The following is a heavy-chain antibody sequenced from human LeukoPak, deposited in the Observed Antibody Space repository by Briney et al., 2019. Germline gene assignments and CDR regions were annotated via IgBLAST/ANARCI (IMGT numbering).Heavy chain of an antibody. CDR2: IIPIFGTA. V-gene: IGHV1-69*05. CDR3: ARGGPYDSSGDFDY. J-gene: IGHJ4*02. CDR1: GGTFSSYA. D-gene: IGHD3-22*01. Sequence: AASVKVSCKASGGTFSSYAICWVRQAPGQGLEWMGRIIPIFGTANYAQKFQGRVTITTDESTSTAYMELSSLRSEDTAVYYCARGGPYDSSGDFDYWGQGTLVTVSS.